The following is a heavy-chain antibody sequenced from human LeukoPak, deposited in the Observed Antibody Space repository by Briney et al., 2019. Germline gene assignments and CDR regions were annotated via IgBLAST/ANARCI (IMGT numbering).Heavy chain of an antibody. CDR2: IYSSGST. J-gene: IGHJ4*02. CDR3: ARQTGELPTEEYCFDY. CDR1: GGSISSYY. Sequence: SETLSLTCTVSGGSISSYYWSWIRQPPGKGLEWLGYIYSSGSTNYNPSLKSRVTISVDTSKNQFSLKLSSVTAADTAAYYCARQTGELPTEEYCFDYWGQGTLVTVSS. D-gene: IGHD7-27*01. V-gene: IGHV4-59*08.